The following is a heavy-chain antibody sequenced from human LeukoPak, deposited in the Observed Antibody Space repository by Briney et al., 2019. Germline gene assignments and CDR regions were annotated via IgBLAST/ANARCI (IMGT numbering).Heavy chain of an antibody. CDR2: IYYSGST. V-gene: IGHV4-59*08. CDR1: GGSISSYY. Sequence: SETLSLTCTVSGGSISSYYWSWIRQPPGKGLEWIGYIYYSGSTNYNPSLKSRVTISVDTSKNQFSLKLSSVTAADTAVYYCARLIQLERRGNWFDPWGQGTLVTVSS. J-gene: IGHJ5*02. D-gene: IGHD1-1*01. CDR3: ARLIQLERRGNWFDP.